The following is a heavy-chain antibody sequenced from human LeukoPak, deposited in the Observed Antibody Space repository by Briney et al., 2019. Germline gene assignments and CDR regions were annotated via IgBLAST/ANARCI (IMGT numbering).Heavy chain of an antibody. CDR1: GSTSSSYW. CDR2: TNSDGIIT. D-gene: IGHD3-10*01. J-gene: IGHJ4*02. Sequence: PGPSLTLACAAAGSTSSSYWTHSARQQPSKGRGWDSRTNSDGIITTYAESVKGRFTISRDNAQNTLYMQMNSLRAEGTAVYYCARVTYGSGTYGAFDYWGEGTLVTVSS. V-gene: IGHV3-74*01. CDR3: ARVTYGSGTYGAFDY.